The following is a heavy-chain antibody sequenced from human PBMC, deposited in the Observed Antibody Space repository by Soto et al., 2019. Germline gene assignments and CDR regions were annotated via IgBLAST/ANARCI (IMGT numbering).Heavy chain of an antibody. J-gene: IGHJ4*02. D-gene: IGHD3-9*01. CDR2: IYYSGST. V-gene: IGHV4-31*03. Sequence: PSETLSLTCTVSGGSISSGGYYWSWIRQHPGKGLERIGYIYYSGSTYYNPSLKSRVTISVDTSKNQFSLKLSSVTAADTAVYYCARAPILTGHDYWGQGTLVTVSS. CDR1: GGSISSGGYY. CDR3: ARAPILTGHDY.